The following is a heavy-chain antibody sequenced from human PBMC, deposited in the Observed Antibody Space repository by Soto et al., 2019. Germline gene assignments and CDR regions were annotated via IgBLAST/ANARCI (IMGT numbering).Heavy chain of an antibody. D-gene: IGHD3-22*01. V-gene: IGHV3-23*01. Sequence: LRLSCAASGFTFSSYAMSWVRQAPGKGLEWVSAISGSGGSTYYADSVKGRFTISRDNSKNTLYLQMNSLRAKDTAVYYCAYGCANYYDSSGYYRRDSMEVWGQGTTVTVSS. CDR1: GFTFSSYA. CDR2: ISGSGGST. J-gene: IGHJ6*02. CDR3: AYGCANYYDSSGYYRRDSMEV.